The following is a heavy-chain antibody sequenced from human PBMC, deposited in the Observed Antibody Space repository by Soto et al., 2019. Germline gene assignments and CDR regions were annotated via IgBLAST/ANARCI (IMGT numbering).Heavy chain of an antibody. CDR2: IYYSGST. D-gene: IGHD3-3*01. J-gene: IGHJ5*02. CDR3: AGGHTYYDFWSGYYLSDWFDP. CDR1: VGSIRSGNYY. Sequence: SEALSLPCTVSVGSIRSGNYYWSWVRQPAVKCMGWIGYIYYSGSTYYNLSLKSRVTISVDTSKNQFSLKLSSVTAADTAVYYCAGGHTYYDFWSGYYLSDWFDPWGQGTLVTVSS. V-gene: IGHV4-30-4*01.